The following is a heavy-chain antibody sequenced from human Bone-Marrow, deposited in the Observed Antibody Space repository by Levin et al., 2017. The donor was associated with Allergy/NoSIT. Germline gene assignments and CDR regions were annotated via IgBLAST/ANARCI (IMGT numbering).Heavy chain of an antibody. V-gene: IGHV1-69*01. Sequence: KISCRASGGTFSGYAFSWVRQAPGQGLEWMGGIIPMFGTTNYAQKFQGRVTITADESTSTIYMALSSLRSEDTAFYYCVKDKRAATPDYFDYWGQGTLVTVSS. D-gene: IGHD2-15*01. CDR1: GGTFSGYA. CDR3: VKDKRAATPDYFDY. J-gene: IGHJ4*02. CDR2: IIPMFGTT.